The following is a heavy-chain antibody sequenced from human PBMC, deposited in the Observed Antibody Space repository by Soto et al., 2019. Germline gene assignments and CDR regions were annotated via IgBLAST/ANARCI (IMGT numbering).Heavy chain of an antibody. CDR2: IYYSGST. CDR1: GGSISSGGYY. D-gene: IGHD6-19*01. CDR3: ARESGWADY. J-gene: IGHJ4*02. Sequence: QVQLQESGPGLVKPSQTLSLTCTVSGGSISSGGYYWSWIRQHPGKGLEWIGYIYYSGSTYYNPSLQRRVTISVRTSKIQFSLELSAVTAAVTAVYYCARESGWADYWGQGTLVTVSS. V-gene: IGHV4-31*03.